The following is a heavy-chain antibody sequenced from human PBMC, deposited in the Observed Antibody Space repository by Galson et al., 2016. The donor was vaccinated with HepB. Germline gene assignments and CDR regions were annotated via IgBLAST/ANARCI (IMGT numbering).Heavy chain of an antibody. D-gene: IGHD3-22*01. CDR2: IYYSGTT. J-gene: IGHJ4*02. CDR3: AGRSSSGYLFDY. CDR1: GGSLSSGTYY. Sequence: TLSLTCTVSGGSLSSGTYYWTWIRQLPGKGLEWIGSIYYSGTTYYSPSLKSRITISVDTSENQFSLNLNSVTAADTAVYYCAGRSSSGYLFDYWGQGSLVTVSS. V-gene: IGHV4-31*03.